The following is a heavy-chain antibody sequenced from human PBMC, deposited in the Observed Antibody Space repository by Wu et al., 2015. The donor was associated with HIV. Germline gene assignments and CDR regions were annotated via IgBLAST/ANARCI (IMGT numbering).Heavy chain of an antibody. Sequence: QVQLVQSGAEVKKPGSSVKVSCKASGGTFSSYAISWVRQAPGQGLEWMGGIIPIFGTANYAQKFQGRVTITTDESTSTAYMELSSLRSEDTAVYYCARGRRYQLPAGFSYGMDVVGPRDHGHRLL. D-gene: IGHD2-2*01. J-gene: IGHJ6*02. CDR1: GGTFSSYA. V-gene: IGHV1-69*05. CDR2: IIPIFGTA. CDR3: ARGRRYQLPAGFSYGMDV.